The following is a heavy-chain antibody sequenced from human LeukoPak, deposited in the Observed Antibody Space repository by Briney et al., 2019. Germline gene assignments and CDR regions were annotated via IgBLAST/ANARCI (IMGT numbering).Heavy chain of an antibody. J-gene: IGHJ4*02. CDR1: GFSFDDSA. CDR3: AKDDSTGGFDY. D-gene: IGHD7-27*01. Sequence: GGSLRLSCAASGFSFDDSAMYWVRQAPGKGLEWVSLISGDGASAFYADSVKGRFTISRDNSKNSLYLQRNSLRTEDTAFYYCAKDDSTGGFDYWGQGTLVTVSS. V-gene: IGHV3-43*02. CDR2: ISGDGASA.